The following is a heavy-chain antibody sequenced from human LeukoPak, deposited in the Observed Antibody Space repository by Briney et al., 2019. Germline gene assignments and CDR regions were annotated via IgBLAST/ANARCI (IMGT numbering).Heavy chain of an antibody. J-gene: IGHJ4*02. CDR1: GGSISSGSHH. CDR3: ARHDGRGGNTLGALDS. Sequence: SETLSLTCTVSGGSISSGSHHWGWFRQSPGKGLEWIGSLYYSRTTYDNPSLNSRVTISVVTSKNQFSLQLNSVTAADTAVYYCARHDGRGGNTLGALDSWGQGSLVTVSS. D-gene: IGHD2/OR15-2a*01. CDR2: LYYSRTT. V-gene: IGHV4-39*01.